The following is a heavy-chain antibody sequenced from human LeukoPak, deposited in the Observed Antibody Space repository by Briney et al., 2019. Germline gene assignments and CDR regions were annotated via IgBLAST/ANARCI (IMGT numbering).Heavy chain of an antibody. CDR3: AKVGVAVAGKSGFDY. V-gene: IGHV3-23*01. CDR1: GFTLSSDA. D-gene: IGHD6-19*01. J-gene: IGHJ4*02. CDR2: IIRIVGRT. Sequence: PRGSLRPSCAASGFTLSSDAMSWVRHAPRKGLECVSAIIRIVGRTYYANSVKGRFTIPTDNSKNTLYLQMNSLRAEDTAVYYCAKVGVAVAGKSGFDYWGQGTLVTVSS.